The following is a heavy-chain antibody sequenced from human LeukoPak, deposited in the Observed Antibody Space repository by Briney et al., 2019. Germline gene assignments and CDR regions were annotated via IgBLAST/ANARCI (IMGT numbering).Heavy chain of an antibody. CDR1: GGSISSYY. J-gene: IGHJ5*02. CDR3: VRARGYCSSTSCSHNWFDP. CDR2: IYYSGST. V-gene: IGHV4-59*01. D-gene: IGHD2-2*01. Sequence: PSETLSLTCTVSGGSISSYYWSWIRQPPGKGLEWIGYIYYSGSTNYNPSLKSRVTISVDTSKNQFSLKLSSVTAADTAVYYCVRARGYCSSTSCSHNWFDPWGQGTLVTVSS.